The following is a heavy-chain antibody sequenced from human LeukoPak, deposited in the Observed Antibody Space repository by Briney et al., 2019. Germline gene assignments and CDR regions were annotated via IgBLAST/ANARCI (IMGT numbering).Heavy chain of an antibody. D-gene: IGHD3-10*01. CDR2: ISSSSSYI. V-gene: IGHV3-21*01. CDR1: GFTFSSYW. J-gene: IGHJ6*03. CDR3: ARRQGVITDYYYYMDV. Sequence: GGSLRLSCTASGFTFSSYWMNWVRQAPGKGLEWVSSISSSSSYIYYADSVKGRFTISRDNAKNSLYLQMNSLRAEDTAVYYCARRQGVITDYYYYMDVWGKGTTVTISS.